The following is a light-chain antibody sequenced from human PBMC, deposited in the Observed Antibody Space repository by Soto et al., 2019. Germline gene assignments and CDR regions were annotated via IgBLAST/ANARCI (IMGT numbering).Light chain of an antibody. CDR2: DAS. Sequence: DIQMTQSPSTLSASVGDRVTITCRASQNINDWLAWYQQKPGKAPNLLIYDASTLESGVPSRFSGSGSGTEFTLTIISLQPADFATYYCQQYDTFSRFTFGPGTKVDLK. V-gene: IGKV1-5*01. J-gene: IGKJ3*01. CDR1: QNINDW. CDR3: QQYDTFSRFT.